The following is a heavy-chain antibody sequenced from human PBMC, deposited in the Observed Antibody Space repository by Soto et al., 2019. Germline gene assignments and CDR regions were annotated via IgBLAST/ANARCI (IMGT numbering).Heavy chain of an antibody. CDR1: GFTFSSYG. V-gene: IGHV3-33*01. CDR2: IWYDGSNK. D-gene: IGHD5-12*01. J-gene: IGHJ4*02. Sequence: GGSLRLSCAASGFTFSSYGMHWVRQAPGKGLEWVAVIWYDGSNKYYADSVKGRFTISRDNSKNTLYLQMNSLRAEDTAVYYCVRSGYDSGDDYFDYWGQGTLVTVSS. CDR3: VRSGYDSGDDYFDY.